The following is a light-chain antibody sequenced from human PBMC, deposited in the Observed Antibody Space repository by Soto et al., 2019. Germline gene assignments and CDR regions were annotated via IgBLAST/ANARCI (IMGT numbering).Light chain of an antibody. CDR3: QQSHTSPRT. V-gene: IGKV1-39*01. CDR2: GAS. J-gene: IGKJ2*01. CDR1: QSVGTH. Sequence: DIQTTQSPSFLSASVGDRVTVTCRASQSVGTHLHWYQQKSGKAPKLLIYGASTLQSGVSSRFSGSGSGTDFTLTITSLQPDDFAVYYCQQSHTSPRTFGQGTRLDIK.